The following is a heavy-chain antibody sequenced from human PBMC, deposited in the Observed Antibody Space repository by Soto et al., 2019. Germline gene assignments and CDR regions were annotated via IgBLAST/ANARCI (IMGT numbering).Heavy chain of an antibody. V-gene: IGHV4-59*01. CDR1: CGTISGYC. Sequence: LVILSLTCTVLCGTISGYCCSWIRQPPGKGLEWIGYIYYSGSTNYNPSLKSRVTISVDTSKNQFSLKLSSVTAADTAVYYCARKPVGATAFDYWGQGTLVTVSS. J-gene: IGHJ4*02. CDR3: ARKPVGATAFDY. CDR2: IYYSGST. D-gene: IGHD1-26*01.